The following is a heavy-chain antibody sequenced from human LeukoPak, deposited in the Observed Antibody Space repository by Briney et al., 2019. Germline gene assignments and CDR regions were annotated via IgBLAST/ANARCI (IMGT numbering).Heavy chain of an antibody. J-gene: IGHJ1*01. CDR2: IYYSGST. D-gene: IGHD3-22*01. Sequence: PSETLSLTCTVSGGSISSYYWSWIRQPPGKGLEWIGYIYYSGSTNYNPSLKSRVTISVDTSKNQFSLKLSSVTAADTAVYYCARGLEYYDSSGYYHAYAEYFQHWGQGILVTVSS. CDR1: GGSISSYY. CDR3: ARGLEYYDSSGYYHAYAEYFQH. V-gene: IGHV4-59*01.